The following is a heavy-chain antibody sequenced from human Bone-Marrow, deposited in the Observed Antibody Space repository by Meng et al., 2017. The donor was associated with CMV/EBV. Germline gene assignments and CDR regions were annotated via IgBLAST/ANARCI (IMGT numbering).Heavy chain of an antibody. Sequence: NWVRQAPGKGLEWIGYIYYSGSTYYNPSLKSRVTISVDTSKNQFSLKLSSVTAADTAVYYCARSRGYSYGPYYFDYWGQGTLVTVSS. CDR2: IYYSGST. J-gene: IGHJ4*02. CDR3: ARSRGYSYGPYYFDY. D-gene: IGHD5-18*01. V-gene: IGHV4-31*02.